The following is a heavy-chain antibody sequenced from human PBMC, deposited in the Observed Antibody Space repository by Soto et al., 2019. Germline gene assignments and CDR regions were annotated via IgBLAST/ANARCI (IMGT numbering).Heavy chain of an antibody. Sequence: GASVKVSCKASGYTFTGYYMHWVRQAPGQGLEWMGWINPSSGGTNYAQKFQGRVTMTRDTSISTAYMELSRLRSDDTAVYYCETGEVSGAFDIWGQGTMVTVSS. CDR1: GYTFTGYY. D-gene: IGHD7-27*01. CDR2: INPSSGGT. J-gene: IGHJ3*02. V-gene: IGHV1-2*02. CDR3: ETGEVSGAFDI.